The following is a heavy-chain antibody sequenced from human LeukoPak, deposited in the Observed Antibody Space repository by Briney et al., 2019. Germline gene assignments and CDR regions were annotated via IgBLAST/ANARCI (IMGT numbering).Heavy chain of an antibody. CDR2: IYTSGST. D-gene: IGHD4-17*01. J-gene: IGHJ4*02. CDR3: ARGPPVTTAKNYFDY. V-gene: IGHV4-61*02. CDR1: GGSISSGSYY. Sequence: SETLSLTCTVSGGSISSGSYYWSWIRQPAGKGLEWIGRIYTSGSTNYNPSLKSRVTISVDTSKNQFSLKLSSVTAADTAVYYCARGPPVTTAKNYFDYWGQGTLVTVSS.